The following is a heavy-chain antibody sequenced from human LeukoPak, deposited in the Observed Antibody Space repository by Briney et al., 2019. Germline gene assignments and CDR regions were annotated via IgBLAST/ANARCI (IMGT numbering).Heavy chain of an antibody. Sequence: SETLSLTCAVSGGSFSSSKYLWGWLRQPPGKELEWIGSISYSGNTDYNPSLKSRVTLSVDTSKNQFSLKLTSVTAADSAVYYCAGLGVMVLVYQSESWGQGTPVTVSS. CDR2: ISYSGNT. V-gene: IGHV4-39*07. CDR1: GGSFSSSKYL. J-gene: IGHJ1*01. D-gene: IGHD2-8*01. CDR3: AGLGVMVLVYQSES.